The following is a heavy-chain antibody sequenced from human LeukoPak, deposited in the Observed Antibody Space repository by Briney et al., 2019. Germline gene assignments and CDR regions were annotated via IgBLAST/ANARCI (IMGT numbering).Heavy chain of an antibody. V-gene: IGHV3-23*01. Sequence: GGSLRLSCAGSGFTFNNSAMSWVRQAPGKGLEWVSAFSGSGDSTYYADSVKGRFTIYRDNSKNTLYLQMNSVRAEDTAVYYCAKDVMVRGVTDFGYWGQGTLVTVSS. CDR3: AKDVMVRGVTDFGY. CDR1: GFTFNNSA. D-gene: IGHD3-10*01. CDR2: FSGSGDST. J-gene: IGHJ4*02.